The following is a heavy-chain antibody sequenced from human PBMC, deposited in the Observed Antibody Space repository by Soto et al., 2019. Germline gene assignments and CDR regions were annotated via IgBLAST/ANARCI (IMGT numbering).Heavy chain of an antibody. CDR3: ARVGRFLNWFDP. Sequence: PLETLSLTCAVYGGSFSGYYWSWIRQPPGKGLEWIGEINHSGSTNYNPSPKSRVTISVDTSKNQFSLKLSSVTAADTAVYYCARVGRFLNWFDPWGQGTLVTVSS. J-gene: IGHJ5*02. D-gene: IGHD1-26*01. CDR2: INHSGST. CDR1: GGSFSGYY. V-gene: IGHV4-34*01.